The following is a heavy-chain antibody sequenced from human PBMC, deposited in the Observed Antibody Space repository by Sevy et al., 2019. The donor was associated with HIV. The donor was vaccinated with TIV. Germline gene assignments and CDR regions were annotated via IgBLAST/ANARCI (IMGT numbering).Heavy chain of an antibody. CDR3: ARATLRFFRNSFYDYYGMDV. CDR2: TYYRSKWCN. J-gene: IGHJ6*02. Sequence: SQTLSLTCAISGDSVSSNRAAWNWIRQSPSRGLEWLGRTYYRSKWCNDYAVSLKSRITINPDTSKNQFSLQLNSVTPEDTAVYYCARATLRFFRNSFYDYYGMDVWGQGTTVTVSS. V-gene: IGHV6-1*01. CDR1: GDSVSSNRAA. D-gene: IGHD3-3*01.